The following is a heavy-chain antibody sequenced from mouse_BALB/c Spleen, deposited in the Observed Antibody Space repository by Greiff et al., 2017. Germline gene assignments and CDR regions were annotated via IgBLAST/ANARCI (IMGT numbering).Heavy chain of an antibody. V-gene: IGHV5-6*01. Sequence: EVQLVESGGGLVKPGGSLKLSCAASGFTFSSYGMSWVRQTPDKRLEWVATISSGGSYTYYPDSVKGRFTISRDNAKNTLYLQMSSLKSEDTAMYYCARPRYGNFSWFAYWGQGTLVTVSA. CDR3: ARPRYGNFSWFAY. J-gene: IGHJ3*01. CDR2: ISSGGSYT. D-gene: IGHD2-1*01. CDR1: GFTFSSYG.